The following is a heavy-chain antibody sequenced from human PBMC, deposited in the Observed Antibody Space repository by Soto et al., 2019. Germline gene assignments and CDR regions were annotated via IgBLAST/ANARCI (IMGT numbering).Heavy chain of an antibody. CDR3: ARDRMVRGVINFDY. Sequence: GGSLRLSCAASGFTFSSYWMSWVRQAPGKGLEWVANIKQDGSEKYYVDSVKGRFTISRDNAKNSLYLQMNSLRAEDTAVYYCARDRMVRGVINFDYWAREPWSPSPQ. J-gene: IGHJ4*02. CDR1: GFTFSSYW. D-gene: IGHD3-10*01. CDR2: IKQDGSEK. V-gene: IGHV3-7*01.